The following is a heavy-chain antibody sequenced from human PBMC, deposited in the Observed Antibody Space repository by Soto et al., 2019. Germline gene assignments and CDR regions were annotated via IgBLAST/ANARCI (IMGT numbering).Heavy chain of an antibody. CDR2: IKSKTDGGTT. CDR1: GFTFSNAW. V-gene: IGHV3-15*07. D-gene: IGHD1-26*01. Sequence: GGSLRLSCAASGFTFSNAWMNWVRQAPGKGLEWVGRIKSKTDGGTTDYAAPVKGRFTISRDDSKNTLYLQMNSLKTEDTAVYYCTTDLGSGVAESDYWGQGTLVTVSS. CDR3: TTDLGSGVAESDY. J-gene: IGHJ4*02.